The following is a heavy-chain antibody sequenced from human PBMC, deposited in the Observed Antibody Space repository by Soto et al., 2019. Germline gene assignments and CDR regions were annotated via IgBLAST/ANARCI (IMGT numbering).Heavy chain of an antibody. V-gene: IGHV3-48*01. J-gene: IGHJ4*02. CDR1: GFIFTSYA. D-gene: IGHD4-17*01. CDR3: ASFSRMTDGYY. Sequence: EVHLVESGGGLVQPGESLRLSCAASGFIFTSYAINWVRQAPGKGLEWVSYISSSGTIIYYADSVKGRFNISRDNAKNPLYLQMNSLRAEDTAVYYCASFSRMTDGYYWGQRTLVTVSS. CDR2: ISSSGTII.